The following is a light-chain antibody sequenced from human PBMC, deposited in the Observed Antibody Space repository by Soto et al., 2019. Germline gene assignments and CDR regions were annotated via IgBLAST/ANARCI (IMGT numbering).Light chain of an antibody. Sequence: QSALTQPASVSGSPRQSITISCTGTSSDVGGYNYVSWYQQHPGKAPKLMIYEVSNRPSGVSNRFSGSRSGNTASLTISGLQAEDEAEYYCSSYTSRSTLVFGGGTKVTV. J-gene: IGLJ2*01. CDR3: SSYTSRSTLV. V-gene: IGLV2-14*01. CDR2: EVS. CDR1: SSDVGGYNY.